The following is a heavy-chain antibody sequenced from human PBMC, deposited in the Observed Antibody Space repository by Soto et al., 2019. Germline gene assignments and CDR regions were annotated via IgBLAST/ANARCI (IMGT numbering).Heavy chain of an antibody. D-gene: IGHD1-20*01. Sequence: GGSLRLSCXASEFTFSNYAMSWVRQAPGKGLEWVSAISGSGGSTYYADSVKGRFTISRDNSKNTLYLQMNSLRAEDTAVYYCAKLRYDYYYMDVWGKGTTVTVSS. J-gene: IGHJ6*03. CDR3: AKLRYDYYYMDV. CDR2: ISGSGGST. V-gene: IGHV3-23*01. CDR1: EFTFSNYA.